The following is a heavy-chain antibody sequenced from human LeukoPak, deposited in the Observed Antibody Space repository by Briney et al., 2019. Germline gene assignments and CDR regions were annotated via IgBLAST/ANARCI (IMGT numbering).Heavy chain of an antibody. CDR2: ISYSGNT. CDR1: GASISSSTNF. V-gene: IGHV4-39*01. Sequence: SETLSLTCSVSGASISSSTNFWGWIRQPPGKGLEWIGTISYSGNTYYNPSLRSRVTISVDTSKNRFSLRLSSVTAADTAVYYCGYYAFWGRGTLVTVSS. D-gene: IGHD3-16*01. CDR3: GYYAF. J-gene: IGHJ2*01.